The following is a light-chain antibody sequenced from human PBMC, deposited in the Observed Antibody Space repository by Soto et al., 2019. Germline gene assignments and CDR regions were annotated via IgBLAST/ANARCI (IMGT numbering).Light chain of an antibody. V-gene: IGKV3-15*01. Sequence: EIVMTQSPATLSLSPGERAALSCRASQSINSELAWYQQKPGQPPRLLIYGASTRATGVPARFTGSESGSEFTLTISGLQSEDFAVYYCQQGHNWPLTFGGGTKVEIK. J-gene: IGKJ4*01. CDR1: QSINSE. CDR3: QQGHNWPLT. CDR2: GAS.